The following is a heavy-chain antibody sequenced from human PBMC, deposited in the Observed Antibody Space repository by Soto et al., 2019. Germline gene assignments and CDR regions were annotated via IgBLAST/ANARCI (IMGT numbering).Heavy chain of an antibody. J-gene: IGHJ5*02. Sequence: SETLSLTCTVSGGSISSYYWSWIRQPPGKGLEWIGYIYNSGSINYNPSLKSRVTISLDTSKNQFSLKLSSVTAADTAVYYCARLLFGAANWFDPWGQGTLVTVSS. CDR2: IYNSGSI. CDR3: ARLLFGAANWFDP. D-gene: IGHD3-10*01. V-gene: IGHV4-59*01. CDR1: GGSISSYY.